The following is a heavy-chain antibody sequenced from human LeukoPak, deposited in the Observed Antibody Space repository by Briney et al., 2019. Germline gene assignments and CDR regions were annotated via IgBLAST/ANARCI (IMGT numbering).Heavy chain of an antibody. CDR1: GYTFTGYY. V-gene: IGHV1-2*02. Sequence: ASVKVSCKASGYTFTGYYMHWVRQAPGQGLEWVGWINPNSGGTNYAQKFQGRVTTTRDTPISTAYMELSRLRSDDTAVYYCATLTGTTWGFGYWGQGTLVTVSS. J-gene: IGHJ4*02. CDR3: ATLTGTTWGFGY. D-gene: IGHD1-7*01. CDR2: INPNSGGT.